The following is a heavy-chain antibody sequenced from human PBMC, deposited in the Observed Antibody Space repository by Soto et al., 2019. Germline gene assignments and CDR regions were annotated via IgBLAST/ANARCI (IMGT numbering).Heavy chain of an antibody. CDR2: INAGNGNT. J-gene: IGHJ2*01. CDR3: ARDPGLGGEDWYFDL. Sequence: GASVKVSCKASGYTFTSYAMHWVRQAPGQRLEWMGWINAGNGNTKYSQKFQGRVTITRDTSASTAYMELSSLRSEDTAVYYCARDPGLGGEDWYFDLWGRGTLVTVSS. V-gene: IGHV1-3*01. D-gene: IGHD3-10*01. CDR1: GYTFTSYA.